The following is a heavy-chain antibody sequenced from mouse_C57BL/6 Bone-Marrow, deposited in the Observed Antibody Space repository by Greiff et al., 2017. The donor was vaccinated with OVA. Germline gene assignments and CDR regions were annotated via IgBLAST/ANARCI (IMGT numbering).Heavy chain of an antibody. CDR1: GFNIKDDY. CDR2: IDPENGDT. V-gene: IGHV14-4*01. CDR3: TTRGGSSYRTDD. J-gene: IGHJ2*01. Sequence: EVQLQQSGAELVRPGASVKLSCTASGFNIKDDYMHWVKQRPEQGLEWIGWIDPENGDTEYASKFQGKATITADTSSNTAYLQLSSLTSEDTAVYYCTTRGGSSYRTDDWGQGTTLTVAS. D-gene: IGHD1-1*01.